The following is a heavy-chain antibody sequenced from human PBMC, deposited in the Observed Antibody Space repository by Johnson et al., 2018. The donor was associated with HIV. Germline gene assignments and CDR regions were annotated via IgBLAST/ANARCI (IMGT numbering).Heavy chain of an antibody. CDR2: ISGRGDTT. J-gene: IGHJ3*02. CDR3: ARENGVEMATVNDAFDI. D-gene: IGHD5-24*01. CDR1: GSTFSSFA. V-gene: IGHV3-23*04. Sequence: EVQLVETGGGLVEPGGSLRLSCTASGSTFSSFALSWVRKAPGKGREWVSAISGRGDTTSYPDSVKGRFTIPRDNAKNQLYLQMNSLRAEDTAVYYCARENGVEMATVNDAFDIWGQGTTVTVSS.